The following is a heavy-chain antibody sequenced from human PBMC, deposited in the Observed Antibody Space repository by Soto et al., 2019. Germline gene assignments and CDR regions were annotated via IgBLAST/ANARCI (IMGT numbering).Heavy chain of an antibody. CDR2: INPNSGGT. D-gene: IGHD6-13*01. CDR1: GYTFTDYY. J-gene: IGHJ6*02. V-gene: IGHV1-2*04. Sequence: QVQLVQSGAEVKKPGASVNVSCKASGYTFTDYYVHWVRQAPGQGLEWMGRINPNSGGTNYAQQFQGWVTMTRETCWSTAYLDLSRLKSDDTALYYCARASSSWYYKYDMDVLGQGTTITYSS. CDR3: ARASSSWYYKYDMDV.